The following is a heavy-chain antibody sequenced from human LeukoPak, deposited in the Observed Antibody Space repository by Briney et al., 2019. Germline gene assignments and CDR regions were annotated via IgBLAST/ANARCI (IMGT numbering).Heavy chain of an antibody. J-gene: IGHJ4*02. Sequence: GGSLRLSCAASGFSVGDYAMSWVRQAPGKGLEWVSVIHSDGSPYYADSVKGRFTISRDNSKSTLYLQMNSLRAEDTAVYYCASLTVVWGQGTLVTVSS. D-gene: IGHD2-15*01. CDR2: IHSDGSP. CDR3: ASLTVV. V-gene: IGHV3-66*01. CDR1: GFSVGDYA.